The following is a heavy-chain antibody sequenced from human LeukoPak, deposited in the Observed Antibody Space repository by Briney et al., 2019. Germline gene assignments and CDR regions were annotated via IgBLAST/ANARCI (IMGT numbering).Heavy chain of an antibody. CDR1: GFTFSSYS. D-gene: IGHD4-23*01. J-gene: IGHJ4*02. Sequence: GGSLRLSCAASGFTFSSYSMNWVRQAPGKGLEWVSSISSSSSYIYYADSVKGRFTISRDNAKNSLYLQMNSLRAEDTAVYYCARDDYGGNSRMYWGQGTLVTVFS. V-gene: IGHV3-21*01. CDR2: ISSSSSYI. CDR3: ARDDYGGNSRMY.